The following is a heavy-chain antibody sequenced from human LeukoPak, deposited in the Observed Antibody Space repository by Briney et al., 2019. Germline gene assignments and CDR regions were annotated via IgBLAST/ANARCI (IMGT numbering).Heavy chain of an antibody. D-gene: IGHD6-13*01. V-gene: IGHV1-2*02. CDR3: ARSTSGWSSSSWYECFDY. Sequence: ASVKVSCKASGYTFTGYYMHWVRQAPGQGLEWMGWINPNSGGTNYAQKFQGRVTMTRDTSISTAYMERSRMRSDDTAVYYWARSTSGWSSSSWYECFDYWGQGTLVTVSS. CDR1: GYTFTGYY. J-gene: IGHJ4*02. CDR2: INPNSGGT.